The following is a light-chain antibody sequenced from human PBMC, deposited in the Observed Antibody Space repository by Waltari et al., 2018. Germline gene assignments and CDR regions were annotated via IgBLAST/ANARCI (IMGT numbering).Light chain of an antibody. Sequence: QSALTQPASVSGSPGQSLTISCTGTSSDVGAYHYVSWYPQHPGKVPKLMIYDVSQRPSGISSRFSASKSGNAASLTISGLQFEDEADYYCSSYRSDNTLIFGGGTKLTVL. CDR1: SSDVGAYHY. CDR2: DVS. J-gene: IGLJ2*01. CDR3: SSYRSDNTLI. V-gene: IGLV2-14*03.